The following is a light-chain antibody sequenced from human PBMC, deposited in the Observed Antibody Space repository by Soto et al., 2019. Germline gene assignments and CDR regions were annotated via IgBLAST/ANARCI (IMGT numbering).Light chain of an antibody. CDR2: AAS. CDR3: QQYFASSWT. CDR1: QSISSTY. J-gene: IGKJ1*01. Sequence: EIVLTQSPGTLSLSPGERATLSCRASQSISSTYLAWYRQKSGQAPRLLIYAASSRATGIPDRFSGSGSGTDFTLTISRLEPEDFAVYYCQQYFASSWTFCQGTRVEIK. V-gene: IGKV3-20*01.